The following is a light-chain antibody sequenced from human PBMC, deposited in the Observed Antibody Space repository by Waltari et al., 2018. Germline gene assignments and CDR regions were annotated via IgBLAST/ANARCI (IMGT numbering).Light chain of an antibody. Sequence: DIQMTQSPSTLSASVGDRVTVTCRASKNISTWLAWYQQIPGKAPKLLIYRASSLESGVPSRFSGGESGTEFTLTISSLQPDDFAIYYCQQYNSSPWTFGQGTKVEI. CDR1: KNISTW. V-gene: IGKV1-5*03. CDR3: QQYNSSPWT. J-gene: IGKJ1*01. CDR2: RAS.